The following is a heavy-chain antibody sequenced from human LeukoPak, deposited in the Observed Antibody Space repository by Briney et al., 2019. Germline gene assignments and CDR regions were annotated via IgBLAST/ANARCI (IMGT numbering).Heavy chain of an antibody. J-gene: IGHJ4*02. CDR2: INPNSGGT. CDR3: ARDHGSDHFDY. D-gene: IGHD3-10*01. CDR1: GYTFTGYY. V-gene: IGHV1-2*02. Sequence: ASVKVSCKASGYTFTGYYMHWVRQAPGQGLEWTGWINPNSGGTNYAQKFQGRVTMTRDTSISTTYMELSRLRSDDTAVYYCARDHGSDHFDYWGQGTLVTVSS.